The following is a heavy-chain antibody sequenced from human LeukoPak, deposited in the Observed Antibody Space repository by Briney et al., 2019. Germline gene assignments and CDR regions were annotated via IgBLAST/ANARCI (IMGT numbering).Heavy chain of an antibody. CDR3: AREDNWNYGDAFDI. D-gene: IGHD1-7*01. V-gene: IGHV3-72*01. J-gene: IGHJ3*02. CDR2: TRNKANSYTT. CDR1: GFTFSDHY. Sequence: PGGSLRLSCAASGFTFSDHYMDWVRQAPGKGLEGVGRTRNKANSYTTEYAASVKGRFTISRDDSKNSLYLQMNSLKTEDTAVYYCAREDNWNYGDAFDIWGQGTMVTVSS.